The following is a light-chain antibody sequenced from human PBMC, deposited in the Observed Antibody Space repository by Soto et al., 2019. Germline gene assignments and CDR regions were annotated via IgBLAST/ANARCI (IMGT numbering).Light chain of an antibody. CDR3: QQYDSAPIT. CDR1: QSISSTY. J-gene: IGKJ5*01. CDR2: GAS. Sequence: EIVLTQSPGTLSLSPGERATLSCRASQSISSTYLAWYQQKPGQAPRLLIYGASSRATGSPDRFSGSGSGTDFTLTISRLEPEDFAVYYCQQYDSAPITFGQGTRLEIK. V-gene: IGKV3-20*01.